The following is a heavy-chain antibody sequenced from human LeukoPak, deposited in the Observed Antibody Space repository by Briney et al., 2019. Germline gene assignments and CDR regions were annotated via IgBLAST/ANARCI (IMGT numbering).Heavy chain of an antibody. CDR2: ISYSGST. Sequence: PSETLSLTCTVPDDSISTYYWSWIRQPPGAGLEWIGYISYSGSTVYNPSLKSRVTISLDTSKNQFSLNLNSVTAADTAVYYCARVGRGDHTWGSYSFDSWGQGTLVTVSS. V-gene: IGHV4-59*01. D-gene: IGHD3-16*01. CDR3: ARVGRGDHTWGSYSFDS. CDR1: DDSISTYY. J-gene: IGHJ4*02.